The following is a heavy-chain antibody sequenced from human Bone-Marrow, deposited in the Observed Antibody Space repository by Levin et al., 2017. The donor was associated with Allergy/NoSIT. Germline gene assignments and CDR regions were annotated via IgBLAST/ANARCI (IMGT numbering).Heavy chain of an antibody. J-gene: IGHJ4*02. D-gene: IGHD3-9*01. CDR2: INHSGST. CDR1: GGSFSGYY. V-gene: IGHV4-34*01. Sequence: SETLSLTCAVYGGSFSGYYWSWIRQPPGKGLEWIGEINHSGSTNYNPSLKSRVTISVDTSKNQFSLKLSSVTAADTAVYYCASKTREYDILTGCYLSWGQGTLVTVSS. CDR3: ASKTREYDILTGCYLS.